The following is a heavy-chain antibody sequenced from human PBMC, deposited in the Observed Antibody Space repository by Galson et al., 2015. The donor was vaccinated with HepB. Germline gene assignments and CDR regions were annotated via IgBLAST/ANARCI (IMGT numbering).Heavy chain of an antibody. CDR2: IKSKTDGGTT. CDR3: TTALMALVPFYYYYMDV. J-gene: IGHJ6*03. V-gene: IGHV3-15*01. Sequence: SLRLSCAASGFTFSNAWMSWVRQAPGKGLEWVGRIKSKTDGGTTDYAAPVKGRFTISRDDSKNTLYLQMNSLKTEDTAVYYCTTALMALVPFYYYYMDVWGKGTTVTVSS. CDR1: GFTFSNAW. D-gene: IGHD6-6*01.